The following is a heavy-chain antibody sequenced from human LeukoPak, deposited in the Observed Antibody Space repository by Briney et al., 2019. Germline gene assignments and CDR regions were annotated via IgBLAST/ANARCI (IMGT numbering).Heavy chain of an antibody. CDR2: ISAYNGNT. Sequence: ASVKVSCKASGYTFTSYGISWVRQAPGQGLEWMGWISAYNGNTNYAQKLQGRVTMTRDMSTSTVYMELSSLRSEDTAVYYCATGSPPFRVNGFDYWGQGTLVTVSS. V-gene: IGHV1-18*01. CDR3: ATGSPPFRVNGFDY. J-gene: IGHJ4*02. CDR1: GYTFTSYG. D-gene: IGHD2-8*01.